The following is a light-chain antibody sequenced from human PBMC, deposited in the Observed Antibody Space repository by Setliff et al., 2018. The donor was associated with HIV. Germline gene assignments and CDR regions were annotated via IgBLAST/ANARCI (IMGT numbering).Light chain of an antibody. Sequence: QIVVTQEPSFSVSPGGTVTLTCGLSSGSVSTSNYPSWYQQTPGQAPRTLIYSTSTRSSGVPDRFSGSIVGNKAALTITGAQADDESDYYCVLYMVYMNSGIWVFGGGTKVTVL. CDR1: SGSVSTSNY. CDR3: VLYMVYMNSGIWV. CDR2: STS. J-gene: IGLJ3*02. V-gene: IGLV8-61*01.